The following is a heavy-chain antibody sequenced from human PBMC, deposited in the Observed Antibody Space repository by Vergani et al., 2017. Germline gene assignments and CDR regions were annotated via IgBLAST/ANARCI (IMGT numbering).Heavy chain of an antibody. J-gene: IGHJ4*02. Sequence: QVQLVQSGAEVKKPGASVKVSCKVSGYTLTELSMHWVRPAPGKGLEWMGGFDPEDGETIYAQKFQGRVTMTEDTSTDTAYMELSSLRSEATAVYYCATIPGRGVIITFDYWGQGTLVTVSS. D-gene: IGHD3-10*01. V-gene: IGHV1-24*01. CDR3: ATIPGRGVIITFDY. CDR2: FDPEDGET. CDR1: GYTLTELS.